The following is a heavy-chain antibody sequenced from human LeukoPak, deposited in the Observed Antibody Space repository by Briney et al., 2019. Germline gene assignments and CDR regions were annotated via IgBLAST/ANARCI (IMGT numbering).Heavy chain of an antibody. D-gene: IGHD2-15*01. CDR1: GYTLTELS. CDR3: ATGPYCSGGSCGNWFDP. V-gene: IGHV1-24*01. CDR2: FDPEDGET. Sequence: RASVKVSCKVSGYTLTELSMHWVRQAPGKGLEWMGGFDPEDGETTYAQKFQGRVTMTEDTSTDTAYMELSSLRSEDTAVYYCATGPYCSGGSCGNWFDPWGQGTLVTVSS. J-gene: IGHJ5*02.